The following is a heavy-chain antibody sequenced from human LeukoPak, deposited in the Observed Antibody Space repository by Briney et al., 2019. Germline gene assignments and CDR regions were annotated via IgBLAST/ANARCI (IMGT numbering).Heavy chain of an antibody. CDR3: ARSYPYYYYMDV. CDR2: INPNRGST. CDR1: GYTFTSYY. J-gene: IGHJ6*03. Sequence: GASVKVSCKASGYTFTSYYMYWVRQAPGQGLEWMGIINPNRGSTSYAQKFQGRVTMTRDMSTSTVYMELSSLRSDDTAVYYCARSYPYYYYMDVWGKGTTVTVSS. V-gene: IGHV1-46*01.